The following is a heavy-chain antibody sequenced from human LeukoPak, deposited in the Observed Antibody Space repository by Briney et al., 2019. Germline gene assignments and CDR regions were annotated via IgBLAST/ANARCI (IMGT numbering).Heavy chain of an antibody. J-gene: IGHJ3*02. CDR3: ARYTSMFAFHAHGFDI. Sequence: GGSLSLSCAASGFTISSYGMHWVRQTPRKGLEWVAFIRYDGSNKYYADSVKGRFTISRDNSKTPLYLQMSSLRAEDTAVYYCARYTSMFAFHAHGFDIWGQGTMVTVSS. CDR1: GFTISSYG. V-gene: IGHV3-30*02. CDR2: IRYDGSNK. D-gene: IGHD5-18*01.